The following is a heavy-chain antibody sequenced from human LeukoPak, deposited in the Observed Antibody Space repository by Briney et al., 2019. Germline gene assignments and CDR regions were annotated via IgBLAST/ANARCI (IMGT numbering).Heavy chain of an antibody. CDR2: IYYSGST. J-gene: IGHJ4*02. Sequence: SETLSLTCTVSGGSISSYYWSWIRQPPGKGLEWIGYIYYSGSTNYNPSLKSRVTISVDTSKNQFSLKLSSVTAADTAVYYCARAPYYDSSGEQKFDYWGQGTLVTVSS. CDR1: GGSISSYY. V-gene: IGHV4-59*12. D-gene: IGHD3-22*01. CDR3: ARAPYYDSSGEQKFDY.